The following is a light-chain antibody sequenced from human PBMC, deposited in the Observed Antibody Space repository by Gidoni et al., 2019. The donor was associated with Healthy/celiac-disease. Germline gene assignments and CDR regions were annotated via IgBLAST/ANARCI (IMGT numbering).Light chain of an antibody. J-gene: IGKJ1*01. CDR3: QQYYCTSWT. CDR1: QSVLFSSNNKNY. Sequence: EIVLTQSPDSLAVSLGERATINCKSSQSVLFSSNNKNYLAWYQQKPGQPPRLLIYGASTRDAVVPNRFSSSGSGKDFTLTISILQAEDVAVYYYQQYYCTSWTFGQGTKVEIK. V-gene: IGKV4-1*01. CDR2: GAS.